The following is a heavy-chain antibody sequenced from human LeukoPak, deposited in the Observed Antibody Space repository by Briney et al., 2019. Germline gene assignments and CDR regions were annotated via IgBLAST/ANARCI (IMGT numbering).Heavy chain of an antibody. CDR2: IRFDGGHK. V-gene: IGHV3-30*02. Sequence: GGSLRLSCAASGFTFSNYGMFWVRQAPGKGLDWVSFIRFDGGHKYYADSVKGRFTISRDNSKNTLYLQMSSLSAEDTAVYYWAKGVYSVFPDSRVLDYWGQGTLVTVPS. J-gene: IGHJ4*02. CDR3: AKGVYSVFPDSRVLDY. CDR1: GFTFSNYG. D-gene: IGHD5/OR15-5a*01.